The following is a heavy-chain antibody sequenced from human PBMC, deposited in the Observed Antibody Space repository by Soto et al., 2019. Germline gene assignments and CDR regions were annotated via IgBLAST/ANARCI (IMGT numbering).Heavy chain of an antibody. J-gene: IGHJ4*02. V-gene: IGHV3-23*01. D-gene: IGHD2-21*02. CDR3: AQCLTTVTTIFDY. CDR2: VSGTGATS. Sequence: GGSLRLSCAASGFALRSYAMSWVRQAPGKGLEWVSTVSGTGATSYYADSVRGRFTISRDNSKSTLYLQMNSLSAEDTALYYCAQCLTTVTTIFDYWGPGDLVTVS. CDR1: GFALRSYA.